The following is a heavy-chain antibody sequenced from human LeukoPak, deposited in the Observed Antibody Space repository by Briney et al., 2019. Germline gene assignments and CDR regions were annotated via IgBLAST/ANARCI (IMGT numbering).Heavy chain of an antibody. CDR1: GGSFSGYY. CDR2: INHSGST. V-gene: IGHV4-34*01. Sequence: SETLSLTCAVYGGSFSGYYWSWIRQPPGKGLEWIGEINHSGSTNYNPSLTSRVTISVDTSTNQFSLKLSSLTAADTAVFYCARGSRGLRYCTNGVCLRAGAFDYWGQGTLVTVSS. J-gene: IGHJ4*02. D-gene: IGHD2-8*01. CDR3: ARGSRGLRYCTNGVCLRAGAFDY.